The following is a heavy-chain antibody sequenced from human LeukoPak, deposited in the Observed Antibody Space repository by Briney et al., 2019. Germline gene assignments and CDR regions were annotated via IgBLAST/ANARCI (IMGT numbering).Heavy chain of an antibody. J-gene: IGHJ4*02. CDR2: ISYDGSNK. Sequence: GRSLRLSCAASGFTFSSYAMHWVRQAPGKGLEWVAVISYDGSNKYYADYVKGRFTISRDNSKNTLYLQMNSLRAEDTAVYYCARDRTGIFDYWGQGTLVTVSS. V-gene: IGHV3-30*04. CDR1: GFTFSSYA. CDR3: ARDRTGIFDY. D-gene: IGHD1-1*01.